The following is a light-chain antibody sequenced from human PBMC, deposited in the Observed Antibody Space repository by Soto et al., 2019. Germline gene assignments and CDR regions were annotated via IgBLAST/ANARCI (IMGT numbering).Light chain of an antibody. V-gene: IGKV3-11*01. CDR3: QQRSNWAPLT. J-gene: IGKJ4*01. CDR2: DAS. Sequence: EIVLTQSPATLSLSPGERATLSCRASQSVSSYLAWYQQKPGQAPRLLIYDASNRATGIPARFSGSGYGTDFTLTISSLGPEDFAVYYCQQRSNWAPLTFGGGTKVEIK. CDR1: QSVSSY.